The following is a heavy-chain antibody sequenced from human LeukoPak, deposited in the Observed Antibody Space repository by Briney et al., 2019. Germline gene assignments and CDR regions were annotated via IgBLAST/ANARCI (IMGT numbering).Heavy chain of an antibody. J-gene: IGHJ4*02. Sequence: GGSLRLSCAASGFTFSSYSMTWVRQAPGKGLEWVSSISSSSSYIYYADSVKGRFTISRDNAKNSLYLQMNSLRAEDTAVYYCASYYSSSWSPRLDYWGQGTLVTVSS. D-gene: IGHD6-13*01. CDR2: ISSSSSYI. CDR1: GFTFSSYS. V-gene: IGHV3-21*01. CDR3: ASYYSSSWSPRLDY.